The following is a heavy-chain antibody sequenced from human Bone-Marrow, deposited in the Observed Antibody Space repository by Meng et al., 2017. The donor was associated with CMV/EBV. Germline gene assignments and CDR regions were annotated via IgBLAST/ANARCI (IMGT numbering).Heavy chain of an antibody. CDR3: AGGLRWRDGMDV. V-gene: IGHV3-23*01. D-gene: IGHD4-23*01. CDR1: GFTFSSYA. J-gene: IGHJ6*02. CDR2: ISGSGGST. Sequence: LSLTCAASGFTFSSYAMSWVRQAPGKGLEWVSAISGSGGSTYYADSVKGRFTISRDNSKNTLYLQMNSMRAEDTAVYYCAGGLRWRDGMDVWGQGTTVTVSS.